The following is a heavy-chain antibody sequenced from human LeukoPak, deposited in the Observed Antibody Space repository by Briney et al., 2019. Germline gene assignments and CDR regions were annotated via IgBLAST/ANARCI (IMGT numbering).Heavy chain of an antibody. J-gene: IGHJ6*03. CDR1: GRTISSYD. Sequence: WETLSLTCTVSGRTISSYDLSWIRQPPGKGLEWIGYIYYTGTTKYDPSIKSRVTISVDTSKNQFSLKLSSVTAADTAVYYWATLSSSGWPLYYYYYMDVWGKGTTVTVSS. CDR2: IYYTGTT. V-gene: IGHV4-59*08. D-gene: IGHD6-19*01. CDR3: ATLSSSGWPLYYYYYMDV.